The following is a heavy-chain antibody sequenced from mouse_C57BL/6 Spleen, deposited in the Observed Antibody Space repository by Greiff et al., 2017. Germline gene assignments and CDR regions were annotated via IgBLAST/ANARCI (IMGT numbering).Heavy chain of an antibody. CDR1: GYTFTDYY. V-gene: IGHV1-26*01. Sequence: VQLQQSGPELVKPGASVKISCKASGYTFTDYYMNWVKQSHGKSLEWIGDINPNNGGTSYNQKFKGKATLTVDKSSSTAYMELRSLTSEDSAVYYCASFITTVVAHWYFDVWGTGTTVTVSS. CDR3: ASFITTVVAHWYFDV. J-gene: IGHJ1*03. D-gene: IGHD1-1*01. CDR2: INPNNGGT.